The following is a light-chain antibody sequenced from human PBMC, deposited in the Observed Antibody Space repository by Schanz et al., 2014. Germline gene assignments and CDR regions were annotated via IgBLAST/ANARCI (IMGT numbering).Light chain of an antibody. V-gene: IGKV3-20*01. CDR2: GAS. CDR1: QSVSSN. CDR3: QQYGSSPP. Sequence: EVVLTQSPGSLSLSPGERGTLSCRASQSVSSNLAWYQQKPGQAPRLLIYGASRRAAGIPDRFSGSGSGTDFSLTISRLEPEDFAVYYCQQYGSSPPFGGGTKVEIK. J-gene: IGKJ4*02.